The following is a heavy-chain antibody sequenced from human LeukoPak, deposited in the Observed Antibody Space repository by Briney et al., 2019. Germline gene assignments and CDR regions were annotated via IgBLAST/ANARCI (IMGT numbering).Heavy chain of an antibody. CDR2: INPNSGGT. Sequence: ASVKVSCKASGYTFTGYYMHWVRQAPGQGLEWMGWINPNSGGTNYAQKFQGWVTMTRDTSISTAYMELSRLRSDDTAVYYCATPLGTTIPGNPYAFDIWGQGTMVTVSS. J-gene: IGHJ3*02. D-gene: IGHD3-16*01. CDR1: GYTFTGYY. CDR3: ATPLGTTIPGNPYAFDI. V-gene: IGHV1-2*04.